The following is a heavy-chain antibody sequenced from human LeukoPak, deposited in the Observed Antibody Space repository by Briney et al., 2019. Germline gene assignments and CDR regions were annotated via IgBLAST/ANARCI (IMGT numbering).Heavy chain of an antibody. J-gene: IGHJ4*02. CDR1: GGSISSSSYY. D-gene: IGHD6-19*01. Sequence: SQTLSLTCTVSGGSISSSSYYWGWIRQPPGKGLEWIGEINHSGSTNYNPSLKSRVTISVDTSKNQFSLKLSSVTAADTAVYYCARYHSSGWNYFDYWGQGTLVTVSS. CDR2: INHSGST. V-gene: IGHV4-39*07. CDR3: ARYHSSGWNYFDY.